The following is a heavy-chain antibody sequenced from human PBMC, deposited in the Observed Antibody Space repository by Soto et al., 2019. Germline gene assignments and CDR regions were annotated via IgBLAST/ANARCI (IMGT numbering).Heavy chain of an antibody. CDR1: GFTFSDYY. J-gene: IGHJ6*03. V-gene: IGHV3-11*01. CDR2: ISSSGSTI. CDR3: ARAEWQQLVSYYYYYMDV. D-gene: IGHD6-13*01. Sequence: GGSLRLSCAASGFTFSDYYMSWIRQAPGKGLEWVSYISSSGSTIYYADSVKGRFTISRDNAKNSLYLQMNSLRAEDTAVYYCARAEWQQLVSYYYYYMDVWGKGTTVTVSS.